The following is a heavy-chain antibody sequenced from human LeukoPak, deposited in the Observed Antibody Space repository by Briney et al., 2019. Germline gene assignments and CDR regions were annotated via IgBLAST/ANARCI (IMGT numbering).Heavy chain of an antibody. CDR3: ARSRWQQLVLIDY. CDR2: INPNSGGT. J-gene: IGHJ4*02. Sequence: ASVKVSCKASGYTFTGYYMHWVRQAPGQGLEWMGWINPNSGGTNYAQKFQGRVTMTRDTSTSTAYMELSRLRSDDTAVYYCARSRWQQLVLIDYRGQGTLVTVSS. D-gene: IGHD6-13*01. CDR1: GYTFTGYY. V-gene: IGHV1-2*02.